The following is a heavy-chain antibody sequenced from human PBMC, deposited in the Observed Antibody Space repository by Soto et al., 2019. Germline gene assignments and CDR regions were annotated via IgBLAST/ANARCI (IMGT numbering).Heavy chain of an antibody. CDR2: IIPLFGTA. CDR3: ARPVEMATISRSYLFY. CDR1: GGTFSNYA. J-gene: IGHJ4*02. V-gene: IGHV1-69*13. D-gene: IGHD5-12*01. Sequence: SVKVSCKASGGTFSNYAINWVRQAPGQGLEWMGGIIPLFGTANYAQKFQGRVTITADESTSTAYLDLSSLRSEDTAVYYCARPVEMATISRSYLFYWGQGTLVTVSS.